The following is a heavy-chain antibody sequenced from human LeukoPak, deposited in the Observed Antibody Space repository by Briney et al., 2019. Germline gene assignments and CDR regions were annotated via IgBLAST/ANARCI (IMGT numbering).Heavy chain of an antibody. CDR3: TRGNHYYDSSGYSY. CDR2: IRSKAYGGTT. D-gene: IGHD3-22*01. CDR1: GFTFGDYA. J-gene: IGHJ4*02. Sequence: SXTASGFTFGDYAMSWVRQAPGKGLEWVGFIRSKAYGGTTEYAASVKGRFTISRDDSKSIAYLQMNSLKTEDTAVYYCTRGNHYYDSSGYSYWGQGTLVTVSS. V-gene: IGHV3-49*04.